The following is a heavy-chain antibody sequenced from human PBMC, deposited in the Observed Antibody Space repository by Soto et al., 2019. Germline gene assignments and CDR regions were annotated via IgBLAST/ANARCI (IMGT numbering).Heavy chain of an antibody. D-gene: IGHD3-3*01. Sequence: EVQLLESGGGLVQPGGSLRLSCAASGFTFSTYAMTWVRQAPGTGLEGVSAISGSGGRTYYADSMKGRFTISRDNSKNTLYLQMNSLRAEDTSLYYCAKDRDYDFWSGNFDGIDPWGQGTLVTVSS. CDR1: GFTFSTYA. CDR3: AKDRDYDFWSGNFDGIDP. V-gene: IGHV3-23*01. J-gene: IGHJ5*02. CDR2: ISGSGGRT.